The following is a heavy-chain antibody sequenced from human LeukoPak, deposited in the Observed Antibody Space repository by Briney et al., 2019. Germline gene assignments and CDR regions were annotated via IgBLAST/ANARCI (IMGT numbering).Heavy chain of an antibody. CDR2: IFYSGST. CDR3: ARKQGGQLVNTRRWFDP. V-gene: IGHV4-39*01. Sequence: SETLSLTCTVSSGSISTSNYYWGWVRQPPGKALEWIGNIFYSGSTYYSPSLKSRVTISLDTSKSQFSLKLTSVTAADTAVYYCARKQGGQLVNTRRWFDPWGQGTLVTVSS. J-gene: IGHJ5*02. D-gene: IGHD6-13*01. CDR1: SGSISTSNYY.